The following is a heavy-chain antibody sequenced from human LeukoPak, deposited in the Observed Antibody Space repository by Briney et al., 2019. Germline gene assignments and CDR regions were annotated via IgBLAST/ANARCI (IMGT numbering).Heavy chain of an antibody. CDR1: GFTFSSYA. D-gene: IGHD2-2*01. J-gene: IGHJ4*02. CDR2: ISSNGGST. Sequence: GGSLRLSCAASGFTFSSYAMHWVRQAPGKGLEYVSAISSNGGSTYYANSVKGRFTISRDNSKNTLYLQMGSLRAEDMAVYYCARGLRGSTSCHDYWGQGTLVTVSS. CDR3: ARGLRGSTSCHDY. V-gene: IGHV3-64*01.